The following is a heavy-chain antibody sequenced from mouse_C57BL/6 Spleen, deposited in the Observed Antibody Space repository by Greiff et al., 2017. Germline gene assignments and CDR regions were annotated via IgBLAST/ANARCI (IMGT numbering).Heavy chain of an antibody. J-gene: IGHJ4*01. CDR1: GYTFTSYW. CDR3: ARGGDGYFMDY. CDR2: IDPSDSYT. D-gene: IGHD2-3*01. Sequence: VQLQQPGAELVRPGTSVKLSCKASGYTFTSYWMHWVKQRPGQGLEWIGVIDPSDSYTNYNQKFKGKATLTVDTSSSTAYMQLSSLTSEDSAVYYCARGGDGYFMDYWGQGTSVTVSS. V-gene: IGHV1-59*01.